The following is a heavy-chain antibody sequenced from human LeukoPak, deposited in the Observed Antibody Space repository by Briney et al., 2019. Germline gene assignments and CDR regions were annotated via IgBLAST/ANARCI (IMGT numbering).Heavy chain of an antibody. Sequence: PSETLSLTCTVSGGSISSGGYYWSWIRQHPGKGLEWIGYIYYSGSTYYNPSLKSRVTISVDTSKNQFSLKLSSVTAADTAMYYCARHSAKRYCSSTSCSRNDAFDIWGQGTMVTVSS. V-gene: IGHV4-31*03. CDR1: GGSISSGGYY. D-gene: IGHD2-2*01. CDR3: ARHSAKRYCSSTSCSRNDAFDI. J-gene: IGHJ3*02. CDR2: IYYSGST.